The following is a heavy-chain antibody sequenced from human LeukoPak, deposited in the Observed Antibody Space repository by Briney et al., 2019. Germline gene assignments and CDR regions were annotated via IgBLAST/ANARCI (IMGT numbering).Heavy chain of an antibody. D-gene: IGHD3-10*01. V-gene: IGHV3-23*01. CDR2: INGSGAET. J-gene: IGHJ4*02. CDR1: GFTITNFW. CDR3: AKDYRGSDPMFDY. Sequence: GGSLRLSCAVSGFTITNFWMSWVRQAPGRGLEWVSSINGSGAETWYTDSVKGRFTISRDNSKNTLYLQMNSLRAEDTAVYHCAKDYRGSDPMFDYWGQGTLVTVSS.